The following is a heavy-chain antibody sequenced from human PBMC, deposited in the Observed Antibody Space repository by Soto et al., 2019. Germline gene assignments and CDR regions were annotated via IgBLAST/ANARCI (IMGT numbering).Heavy chain of an antibody. Sequence: GASVKVSCKASGYTFTSYDINWVRQATGQGLEWMGWMNPNSGNTGYAQKFQGRVTMTRNTSISTAYMELSSLRSEDTAVYYCARKEYYDYIWGSYRPRAAAFDILGQGTRVTVSS. J-gene: IGHJ3*02. CDR2: MNPNSGNT. D-gene: IGHD3-16*02. CDR3: ARKEYYDYIWGSYRPRAAAFDI. V-gene: IGHV1-8*01. CDR1: GYTFTSYD.